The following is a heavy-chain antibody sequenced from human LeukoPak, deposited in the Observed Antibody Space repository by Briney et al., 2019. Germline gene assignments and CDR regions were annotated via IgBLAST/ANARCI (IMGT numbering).Heavy chain of an antibody. V-gene: IGHV1-46*01. CDR2: INPSGGST. D-gene: IGHD3-22*01. CDR1: GYTFTSYY. Sequence: ASVKVSCKASGYTFTSYYMHWVRQAPGQGLEWMGIINPSGGSTSYAQKFQGRVTITADESTSTAYMELSSLRSEDTAVYYCARAPLDSSGYYPFDYWGQGTLVTVSS. J-gene: IGHJ4*02. CDR3: ARAPLDSSGYYPFDY.